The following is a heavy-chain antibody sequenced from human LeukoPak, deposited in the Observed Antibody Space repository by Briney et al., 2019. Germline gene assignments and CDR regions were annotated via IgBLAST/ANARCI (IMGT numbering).Heavy chain of an antibody. V-gene: IGHV3-23*01. CDR2: IKSSGDST. CDR3: AKIGWLQFWSDFHY. CDR1: GLTFSSYA. D-gene: IGHD5-18*01. J-gene: IGHJ4*02. Sequence: GGSLRLSCTASGLTFSSYAMSWVRQAPGKVLEWVSSIKSSGDSTYYADSVNGRFTISRDNSKNTLYLQMNSLTDGDTALYYCAKIGWLQFWSDFHYWGQGTLVTVSS.